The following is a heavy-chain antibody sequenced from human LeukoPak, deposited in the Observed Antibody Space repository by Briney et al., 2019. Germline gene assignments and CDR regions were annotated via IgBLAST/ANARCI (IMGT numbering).Heavy chain of an antibody. CDR1: GGSFSGYY. J-gene: IGHJ3*02. Sequence: SSETLSLTCAVYGGSFSGYYWSWIRQPPGKGLEWIGEINHSGSTNYNPSLKSRVTISVDTSKNQFSLKLSSVTAADTAVYYCAREDTAEGSAFDIWGQGTMVTVSS. V-gene: IGHV4-34*09. D-gene: IGHD5-18*01. CDR2: INHSGST. CDR3: AREDTAEGSAFDI.